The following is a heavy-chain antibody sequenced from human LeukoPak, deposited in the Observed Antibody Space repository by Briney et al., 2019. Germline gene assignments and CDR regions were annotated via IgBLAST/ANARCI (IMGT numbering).Heavy chain of an antibody. Sequence: SEALSLTCTVSGGSISSYYWSWIRQPAGKGLEWIGRIYTSGSTNYNPSLKSRVTMSVDTSKNQFSLKLSAVTAADTAVYYCARCEWAAAGTPPRQIYAFDIWGQGTMVTVSS. V-gene: IGHV4-4*07. CDR3: ARCEWAAAGTPPRQIYAFDI. CDR2: IYTSGST. CDR1: GGSISSYY. J-gene: IGHJ3*02. D-gene: IGHD6-13*01.